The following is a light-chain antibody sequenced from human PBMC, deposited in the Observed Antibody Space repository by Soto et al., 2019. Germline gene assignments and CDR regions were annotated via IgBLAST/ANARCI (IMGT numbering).Light chain of an antibody. Sequence: AIQMTQSPSSLSASVGDRVTISCRASDDIRDDLGWYQQKPGKAPTLLIYAASILQSGVPSRFSGSGSGTDFTLTISSLQPEYFATYFCLQDYNYPPSFGGGTKVEI. CDR2: AAS. V-gene: IGKV1-6*02. CDR1: DDIRDD. J-gene: IGKJ4*01. CDR3: LQDYNYPPS.